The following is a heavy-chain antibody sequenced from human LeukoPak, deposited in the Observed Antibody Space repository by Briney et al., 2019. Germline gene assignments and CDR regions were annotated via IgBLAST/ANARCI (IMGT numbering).Heavy chain of an antibody. Sequence: GGSLRLSCAASGFTFSDYYISWIRQAPGKGLEWVSYISSSGSTIYYADSVKGRFTISRDNAKNSLYLQTNSLRAEDTAVYYCARDLYYDSSGYVGYWGQGTLVTVSS. CDR2: ISSSGSTI. CDR3: ARDLYYDSSGYVGY. CDR1: GFTFSDYY. V-gene: IGHV3-11*01. J-gene: IGHJ4*02. D-gene: IGHD3-22*01.